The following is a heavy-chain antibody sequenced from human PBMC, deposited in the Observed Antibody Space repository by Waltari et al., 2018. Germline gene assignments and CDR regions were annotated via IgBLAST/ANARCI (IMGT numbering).Heavy chain of an antibody. D-gene: IGHD3-9*01. J-gene: IGHJ4*02. CDR2: ISDTSTYI. Sequence: EVQLLESGGGLVKPGASLRLSCSASGFPLQPYGMNWVRQAPGKGLEWVSSISDTSTYIYYAVALRGRFTTSRDNAKNSLYLQLNSLRAEDTAVYYCVRGGTGMQRVESLDYWGQGILVTVSS. CDR3: VRGGTGMQRVESLDY. V-gene: IGHV3-21*01. CDR1: GFPLQPYG.